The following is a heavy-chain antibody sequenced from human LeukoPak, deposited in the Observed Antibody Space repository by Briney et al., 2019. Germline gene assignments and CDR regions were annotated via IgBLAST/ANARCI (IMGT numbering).Heavy chain of an antibody. CDR1: GFTFSSYS. V-gene: IGHV3-21*01. J-gene: IGHJ4*02. CDR3: ARDLRIAAAGPYFDY. CDR2: ISRSSSYI. D-gene: IGHD6-13*01. Sequence: GGSLRLSCAASGFTFSSYSMNWVRQAPGKGLEWVSSISRSSSYIYYADSVKGRFTISRDNAKNSLYLQMNSLRAEDTAVYYCARDLRIAAAGPYFDYWGQGTLVTVSS.